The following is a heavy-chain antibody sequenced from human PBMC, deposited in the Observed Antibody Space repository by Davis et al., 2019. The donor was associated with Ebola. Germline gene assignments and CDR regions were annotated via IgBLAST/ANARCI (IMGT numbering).Heavy chain of an antibody. CDR3: ARGRGGYGYPDY. V-gene: IGHV4-34*01. CDR2: INHSGST. Sequence: SETLSLTCAVYGGSFTGYYWSWIRQPPGKGLAWIGEINHSGSTNYNPSLKSRVTLSVDTSKNQFSLKLSSVTAADKAVYYCARGRGGYGYPDYWGQGTLVTVSS. J-gene: IGHJ4*02. D-gene: IGHD5-12*01. CDR1: GGSFTGYY.